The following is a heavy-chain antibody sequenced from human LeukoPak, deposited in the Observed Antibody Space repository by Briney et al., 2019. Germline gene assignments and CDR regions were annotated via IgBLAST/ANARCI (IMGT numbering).Heavy chain of an antibody. CDR2: IKQDGSEK. Sequence: GGSLRLSCAASGFTFSSYWMSWVRQAPGKGLEWVANIKQDGSEKYYVDSVKGRFTISRDNAKNSLYLQMNSLRAEVTAVYYCARDVGYYDILTGYSYKAFDYWGQGTLVTVSS. CDR3: ARDVGYYDILTGYSYKAFDY. D-gene: IGHD3-9*01. J-gene: IGHJ4*02. CDR1: GFTFSSYW. V-gene: IGHV3-7*01.